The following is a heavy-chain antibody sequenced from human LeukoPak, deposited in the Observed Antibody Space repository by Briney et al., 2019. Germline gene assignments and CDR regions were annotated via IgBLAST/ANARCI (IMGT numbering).Heavy chain of an antibody. CDR3: AEGGSTSGAFDI. D-gene: IGHD2-15*01. CDR2: IIPIFGTT. V-gene: IGHV1-69*05. CDR1: GYTFTSYA. Sequence: SLKVSCKASGYTFTSYAISWVRQAPGQGLEWMGRIIPIFGTTNYAQKFQDRITMTTVESTGTAFMELNSLRSEDTAVYFCAEGGSTSGAFDIWGQGTMVTVSS. J-gene: IGHJ3*02.